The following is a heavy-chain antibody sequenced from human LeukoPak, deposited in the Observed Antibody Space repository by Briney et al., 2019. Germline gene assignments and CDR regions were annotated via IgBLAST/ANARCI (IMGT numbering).Heavy chain of an antibody. V-gene: IGHV4-30-4*07. J-gene: IGHJ4*02. CDR2: IYYSGST. CDR3: ARGRAGFDY. CDR1: GGSISSGGYS. Sequence: PSQTLSLTCAVSGGSISSGGYSWSWIRQPPGKGLEWIGYIYYSGSTYYNPSLKSRVTISVDTSKNQFSLKLSSVTAADTAVYYCARGRAGFDYWGQGTLVTVSS.